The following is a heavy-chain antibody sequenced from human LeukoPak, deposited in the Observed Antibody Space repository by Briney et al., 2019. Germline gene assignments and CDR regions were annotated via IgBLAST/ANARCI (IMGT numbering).Heavy chain of an antibody. CDR2: ISAGGGST. D-gene: IGHD3-9*01. CDR3: ARGGTDVLTGLLY. V-gene: IGHV3-23*01. Sequence: TGGSLRLSCAASGLTFSDYSMTWVRQAPGKGLFWVSGISAGGGSTYYADSVKGRFTISRDNSKNTLYLQMNSLRAEDTAVYYCARGGTDVLTGLLYWGQGTLVTVSS. J-gene: IGHJ4*02. CDR1: GLTFSDYS.